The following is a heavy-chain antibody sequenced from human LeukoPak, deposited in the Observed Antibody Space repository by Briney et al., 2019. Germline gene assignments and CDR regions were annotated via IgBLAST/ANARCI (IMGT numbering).Heavy chain of an antibody. V-gene: IGHV3-9*01. D-gene: IGHD3-3*01. CDR3: AKGGDYDFWSGYYLFDY. CDR2: ISWNSGSI. Sequence: PGGSLRLSCAASGFTFDDNAMHWVRQAPGKGLEWVSGISWNSGSIGYADSVKGRFTISRDNAKNSLYLQMNSLRAEDTALYYCAKGGDYDFWSGYYLFDYWGQGTLVTVSS. J-gene: IGHJ4*02. CDR1: GFTFDDNA.